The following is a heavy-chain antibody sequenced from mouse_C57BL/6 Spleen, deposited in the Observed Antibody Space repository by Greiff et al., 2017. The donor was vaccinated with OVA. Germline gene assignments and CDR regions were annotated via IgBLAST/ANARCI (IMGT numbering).Heavy chain of an antibody. V-gene: IGHV1-5*01. D-gene: IGHD2-2*01. Sequence: VQLQQSGTVLARPGASVKMSCKTSGYTFTSYWMHWVKQRPGQGLEWIGAIYPGNSDTSYNQKFKGKAILTAVTSASTAYMELSSLTNEDSAVYYCTRDGYDWIFDYWGQGTTLTVSS. J-gene: IGHJ2*01. CDR3: TRDGYDWIFDY. CDR2: IYPGNSDT. CDR1: GYTFTSYW.